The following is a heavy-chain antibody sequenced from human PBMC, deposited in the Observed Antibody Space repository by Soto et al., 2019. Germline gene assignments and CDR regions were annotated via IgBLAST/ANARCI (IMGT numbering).Heavy chain of an antibody. CDR2: IYYSGST. Sequence: QVQLQESGPGLVKPSETLSLTCTVSGGSISSYYWSWIRQPPGKGLEWIGYIYYSGSTNYNPSLKSRVTISVDTSKNQFSLKLSSVTAADTALYYCARDVTTVPTGRGRANDAFDIWSQGTMVTVSS. J-gene: IGHJ3*02. D-gene: IGHD4-17*01. CDR3: ARDVTTVPTGRGRANDAFDI. CDR1: GGSISSYY. V-gene: IGHV4-59*01.